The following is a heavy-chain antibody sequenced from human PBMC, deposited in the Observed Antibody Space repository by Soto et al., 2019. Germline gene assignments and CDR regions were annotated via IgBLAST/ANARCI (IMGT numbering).Heavy chain of an antibody. CDR1: GGTFSSYA. CDR3: ARVGGSSWYLGYYYYGMDV. Sequence: QVQLVQSGAEVKKPGSSVKVSCKASGGTFSSYAISWVRQAPGQGLEWMGGIIPIFGTANYAQKFQGRVTITADESPSTAYMELSSLRSEDTAVYYCARVGGSSWYLGYYYYGMDVWGQGTTVTVSS. D-gene: IGHD6-13*01. CDR2: IIPIFGTA. J-gene: IGHJ6*02. V-gene: IGHV1-69*12.